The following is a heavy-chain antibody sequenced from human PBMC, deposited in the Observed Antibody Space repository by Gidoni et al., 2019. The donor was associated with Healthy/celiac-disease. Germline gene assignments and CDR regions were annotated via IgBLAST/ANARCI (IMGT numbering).Heavy chain of an antibody. Sequence: QVQLQESGPGLVKPSQTLSLPCTVSGGSISSGGSYGSWIRQHPGKGLEWIGYIYYSGSTYYNPSLKRRVTISVDTSKNQFSLKLSSVTAADTAVYYCARDFSYGDPLYYYGMDVWGQGTTVTVSS. V-gene: IGHV4-31*03. CDR3: ARDFSYGDPLYYYGMDV. CDR2: IYYSGST. CDR1: GGSISSGGSY. D-gene: IGHD4-17*01. J-gene: IGHJ6*02.